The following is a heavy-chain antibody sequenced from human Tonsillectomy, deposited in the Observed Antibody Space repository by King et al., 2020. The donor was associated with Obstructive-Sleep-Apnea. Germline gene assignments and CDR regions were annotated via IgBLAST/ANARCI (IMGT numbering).Heavy chain of an antibody. D-gene: IGHD6-19*01. Sequence: VQLVESGGGLVQPGRSLRLSCAASGFTFEDYAMHWVRQAPGQGLEWVSGISWNSGSIGYADSVKGRFTISSDNAKNSLYLRMNSLRPEDTALYYCAKDLGSGWPYYYYGMDVWGQGTTVTVSS. J-gene: IGHJ6*02. CDR2: ISWNSGSI. V-gene: IGHV3-9*01. CDR1: GFTFEDYA. CDR3: AKDLGSGWPYYYYGMDV.